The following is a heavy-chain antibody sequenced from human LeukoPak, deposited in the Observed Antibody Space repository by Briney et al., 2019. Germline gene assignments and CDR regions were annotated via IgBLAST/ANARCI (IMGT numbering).Heavy chain of an antibody. V-gene: IGHV1-69*04. J-gene: IGHJ6*02. CDR1: GGTFSSYA. D-gene: IGHD3-3*01. CDR3: ARDWALRTILGVVTHDYYYYYGMDV. Sequence: ASVKVSCKASGGTFSSYAISWVRQAPGQGLEWMGRIIPILGIANYAQKFQGRVTITADKSTSTAYMELSSLRSEDTAVYYCARDWALRTILGVVTHDYYYYYGMDVWGQGTTVTVSS. CDR2: IIPILGIA.